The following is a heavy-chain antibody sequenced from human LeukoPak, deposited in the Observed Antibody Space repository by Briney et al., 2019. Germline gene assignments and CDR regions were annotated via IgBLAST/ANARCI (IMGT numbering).Heavy chain of an antibody. D-gene: IGHD3-3*02. Sequence: GGSLRLSCAASGFTFSTYGMTWVGQAPGKGLEWVSLISGGGGSTYYADSVKGRFTISRDNSKNTLYLQMNSLRAEDTAIYYCAKAIYYWGQGTLVTVSS. CDR3: AKAIYY. CDR1: GFTFSTYG. CDR2: ISGGGGST. V-gene: IGHV3-23*01. J-gene: IGHJ4*02.